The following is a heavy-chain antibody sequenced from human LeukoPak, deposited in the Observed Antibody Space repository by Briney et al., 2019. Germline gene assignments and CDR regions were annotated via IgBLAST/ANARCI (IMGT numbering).Heavy chain of an antibody. Sequence: GASVKLSCKASGYTFTSYGISRGRQAPGQGLEWMGWISNYSGNTNYAQKLQGRVTMTKDTSTSTAYMEVRSLRSDDTAVYYCARDTPRGMVRGVVQFDPWGQGTLVTVSS. J-gene: IGHJ5*02. V-gene: IGHV1-18*01. CDR1: GYTFTSYG. CDR3: ARDTPRGMVRGVVQFDP. CDR2: ISNYSGNT. D-gene: IGHD3-10*01.